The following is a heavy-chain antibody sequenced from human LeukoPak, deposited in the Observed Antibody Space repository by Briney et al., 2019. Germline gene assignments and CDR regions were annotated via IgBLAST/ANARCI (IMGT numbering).Heavy chain of an antibody. D-gene: IGHD4-17*01. CDR3: ARHIPTTVTTNKHDAFDI. V-gene: IGHV4-59*01. J-gene: IGHJ3*02. CDR2: IYYSGST. CDR1: GGSISSYY. Sequence: SETLSLTCTVSGGSISSYYWSWIRQPPGKGLEWIGYIYYSGSTNYNPSLKSRVTISVDTSKNQFSLKLSSVTAADTAVYYCARHIPTTVTTNKHDAFDIWGQGTMVTVSS.